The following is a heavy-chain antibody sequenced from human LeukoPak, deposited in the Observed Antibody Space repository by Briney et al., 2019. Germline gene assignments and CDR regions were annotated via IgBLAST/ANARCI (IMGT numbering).Heavy chain of an antibody. CDR3: SKGRTNDYGEPYAFDV. V-gene: IGHV3-33*03. D-gene: IGHD4/OR15-4a*01. CDR2: IWNDGRNE. CDR1: GFTFQNYG. Sequence: GGSLRLSCAASGFTFQNYGMHWVSQVPGKWLEWVAVIWNDGRNEHYADSVKGRFTISRDNTKNTLYLQMNSLRAEDTAVYYCSKGRTNDYGEPYAFDVWGQGTTVIVSS. J-gene: IGHJ3*01.